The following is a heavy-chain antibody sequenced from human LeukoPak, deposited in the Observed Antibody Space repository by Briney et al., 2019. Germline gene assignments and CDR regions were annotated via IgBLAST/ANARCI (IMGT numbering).Heavy chain of an antibody. Sequence: SETLSLTCAVSGGSFSGYYWSWIRQPPGKGLEWIGEINHSGSTNYNPSIKSHVTISVDTSKNQFSLKLSSVTAADTAVYYCARKAQGYGSGRRPSDPWGQETLVTVPT. J-gene: IGHJ5*02. CDR3: ARKAQGYGSGRRPSDP. D-gene: IGHD3-10*01. CDR2: INHSGST. V-gene: IGHV4-34*01. CDR1: GGSFSGYY.